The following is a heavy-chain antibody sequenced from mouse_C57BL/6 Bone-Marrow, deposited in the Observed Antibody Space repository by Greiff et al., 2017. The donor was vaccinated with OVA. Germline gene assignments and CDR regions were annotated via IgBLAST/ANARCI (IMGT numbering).Heavy chain of an antibody. CDR3: ARATTVPYLDY. Sequence: QVQLQQSGPELVKPGASVKISCKASGYAFSSSWMNWVKQRPGKGLEWIGRIYPGDGDTNYNGKFKGKATLTADKSSSTAYMQLSSLTSEDSAVYFCARATTVPYLDYWGQGTTLTVSS. J-gene: IGHJ2*01. CDR1: GYAFSSSW. D-gene: IGHD1-1*01. CDR2: IYPGDGDT. V-gene: IGHV1-82*01.